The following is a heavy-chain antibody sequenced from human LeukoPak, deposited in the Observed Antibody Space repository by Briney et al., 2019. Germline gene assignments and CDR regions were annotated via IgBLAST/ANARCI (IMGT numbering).Heavy chain of an antibody. Sequence: GGSLRLSCAASGFTFSRYWMNWVRQAPGKGLEWVANVKQDGSEKYYVDSVKGRFTISRDNSKNTLYLQMNSLRAEDTAVYYCAKDKDRGFIVVVPAASIDYWGQGTLVTVSS. J-gene: IGHJ4*02. CDR2: VKQDGSEK. V-gene: IGHV3-7*01. CDR3: AKDKDRGFIVVVPAASIDY. CDR1: GFTFSRYW. D-gene: IGHD2-2*01.